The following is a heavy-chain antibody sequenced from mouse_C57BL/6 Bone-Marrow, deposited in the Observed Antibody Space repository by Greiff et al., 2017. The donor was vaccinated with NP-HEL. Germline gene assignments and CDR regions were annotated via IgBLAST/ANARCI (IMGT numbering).Heavy chain of an antibody. CDR3: AGPRDWNYFDY. CDR1: GYTFTSYW. D-gene: IGHD3-3*01. V-gene: IGHV1-50*01. CDR2: IDPSDSYT. J-gene: IGHJ2*01. Sequence: VQLQQPGAELVKPGASVKLSCKASGYTFTSYWMQWVKQRPGQGLEWIGEIDPSDSYTNYNQKFKGKATLTVDTSSSTAYMQLSSLTSEDSAVYDCAGPRDWNYFDYWGQGTT.